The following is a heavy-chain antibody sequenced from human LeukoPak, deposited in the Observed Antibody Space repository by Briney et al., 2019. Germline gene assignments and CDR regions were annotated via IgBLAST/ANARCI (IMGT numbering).Heavy chain of an antibody. V-gene: IGHV4-59*08. CDR2: IYYSGST. J-gene: IGHJ4*02. CDR1: GGSISSYY. CDR3: ARAGLGSGSYHFDY. Sequence: KTSETLSLTCTVSGGSISSYYWSWIRQPPGKGLEWIGYIYYSGSTNYNPSLKSRVTISVDTSKNQFSLKLSSVTAADTAVYYCARAGLGSGSYHFDYWGQGTLVTVSS. D-gene: IGHD1-26*01.